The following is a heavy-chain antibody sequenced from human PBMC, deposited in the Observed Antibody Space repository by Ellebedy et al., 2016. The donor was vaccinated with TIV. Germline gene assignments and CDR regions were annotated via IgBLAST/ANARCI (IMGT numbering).Heavy chain of an antibody. J-gene: IGHJ6*02. CDR3: ARDGAGEGMDV. V-gene: IGHV3-30-3*01. CDR2: ISYDGSNK. Sequence: GESLKISCAASGFTFSSYAMHWVRQAPGKGLEWVAVISYDGSNKYYADSVKGRFTISRDNSKNTLYLQMNSLRAEDTAVYYCARDGAGEGMDVWGQGTTVTVSS. CDR1: GFTFSSYA. D-gene: IGHD7-27*01.